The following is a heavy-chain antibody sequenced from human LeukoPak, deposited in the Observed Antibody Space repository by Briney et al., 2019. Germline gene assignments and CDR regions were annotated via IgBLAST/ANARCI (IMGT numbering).Heavy chain of an antibody. CDR3: SRSRGDWPGPLDS. D-gene: IGHD2-21*02. V-gene: IGHV3-7*01. J-gene: IGHJ4*02. Sequence: PGGSLRLSCAASGFTFSTYWMTWVRQAPGKGLEWVANIKEDGSQKFCVDSLEGRFTISRDNAKSSLYLQMNSLRPEDTAVYYCSRSRGDWPGPLDSWGQGTLVTVSS. CDR2: IKEDGSQK. CDR1: GFTFSTYW.